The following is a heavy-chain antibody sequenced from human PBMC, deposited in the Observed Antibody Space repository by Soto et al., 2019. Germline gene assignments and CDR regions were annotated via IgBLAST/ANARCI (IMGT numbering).Heavy chain of an antibody. CDR1: RVTFSSYA. V-gene: IGHV1-69*13. D-gene: IGHD6-13*01. CDR2: IIPIFGTA. Sequence: ASAKVCCKDRRVTFSSYAIRSLRHAPGQGLEWMGGIIPIFGTANYAQKFQGRVTITADESTSTAYMELSSLRSEDTAVYYCARDPGGSSWYTWGQGTLVTVSS. CDR3: ARDPGGSSWYT. J-gene: IGHJ5*02.